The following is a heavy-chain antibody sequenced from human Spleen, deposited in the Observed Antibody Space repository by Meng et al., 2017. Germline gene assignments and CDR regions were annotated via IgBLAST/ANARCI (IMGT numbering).Heavy chain of an antibody. CDR2: IDTKTGHP. CDR3: TRDAYSDCRRTNCFDS. V-gene: IGHV7-4-1*02. CDR1: GYTISSDA. Sequence: VKLLQSGSELTRPGASVKVSCKASGYTISSDAINWLRQAPGQGLEWMGWIDTKTGHPTYAQGFRGRLVFSLDTSVSTTYLQISGLRAADSAIYYCTRDAYSDCRRTNCFDSWGQGTLVTVSS. J-gene: IGHJ4*02. D-gene: IGHD2-2*01.